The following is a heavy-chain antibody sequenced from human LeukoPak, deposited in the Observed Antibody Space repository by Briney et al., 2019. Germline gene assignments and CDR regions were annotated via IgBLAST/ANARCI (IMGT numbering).Heavy chain of an antibody. J-gene: IGHJ4*02. D-gene: IGHD5-18*01. CDR2: ILHSGDNT. CDR1: GFTFSSYE. V-gene: IGHV3-23*01. CDR3: ARDPQRGYNYGLVNFDY. Sequence: GGSLRLSCAASGFTFSSYEMNWVRQAPGKGLEWVSSILHSGDNTFYADSVKGRFTVSRDNSKNTLYLQLNGLRAEDTAIYFCARDPQRGYNYGLVNFDYWGQGIQVAVSS.